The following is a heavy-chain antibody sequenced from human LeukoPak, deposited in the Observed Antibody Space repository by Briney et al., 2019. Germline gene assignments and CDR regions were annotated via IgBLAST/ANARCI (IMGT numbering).Heavy chain of an antibody. CDR2: IHYDSTTE. J-gene: IGHJ3*01. D-gene: IGHD3-16*02. V-gene: IGHV3-30*02. CDR3: VKRLTLGDLSIKGAFAL. CDR1: GFDFSSYG. Sequence: GGSLRLSCAASGFDFSSYGMHWVRQAPGKGLEWVAYIHYDSTTEDYADSVQGRFTISRDNSRNTLFLQMNSLRVEDSAMYYCVKRLTLGDLSIKGAFALWGQGTMVTVAS.